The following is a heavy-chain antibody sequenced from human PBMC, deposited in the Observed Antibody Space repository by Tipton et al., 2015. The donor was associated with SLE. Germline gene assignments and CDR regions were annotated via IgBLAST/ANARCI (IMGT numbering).Heavy chain of an antibody. V-gene: IGHV4-39*07. CDR3: ARGKYYGSSSYQKGPSPGGFDI. CDR2: IYFAGNP. D-gene: IGHD3-10*01. CDR1: GGSINSDTHY. J-gene: IGHJ3*02. Sequence: LRLSCTVSGGSINSDTHYWAWIRQPPGRGLEWIGSIYFAGNPYYSPSIKSRVTISVDTSKDQFSLRLTSLTAADTAVYFCARGKYYGSSSYQKGPSPGGFDIWGQGTMVAVSS.